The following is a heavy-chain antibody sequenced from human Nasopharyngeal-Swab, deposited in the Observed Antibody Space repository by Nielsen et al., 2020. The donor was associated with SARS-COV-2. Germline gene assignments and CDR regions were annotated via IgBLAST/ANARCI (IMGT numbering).Heavy chain of an antibody. CDR3: ARDINFEVVPNPIPRGYFDP. D-gene: IGHD2-2*01. J-gene: IGHJ5*02. Sequence: WVRQAPGQGLEWVGGIIPVFHTTNFAQKFQGRVTITADESTSTAYMDLSSLRSEDTAIYYCARDINFEVVPNPIPRGYFDPWGQGTLVTVSS. CDR2: IIPVFHTT. V-gene: IGHV1-69*01.